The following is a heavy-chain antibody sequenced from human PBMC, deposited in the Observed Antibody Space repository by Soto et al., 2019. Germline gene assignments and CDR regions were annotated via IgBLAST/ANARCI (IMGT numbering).Heavy chain of an antibody. CDR3: AKGRGLRVLEGFDY. V-gene: IGHV3-33*06. CDR1: GFTFSSYG. D-gene: IGHD3-3*01. J-gene: IGHJ4*02. CDR2: VWYDGTTD. Sequence: GGSLRLSCAASGFTFSSYGMHWVRQAPGKGLEWVAVVWYDGTTDYYGDSVKGRFTMSRDNSKNTLYLQMNSLRADDTAVYYCAKGRGLRVLEGFDYWGQGTLVTVSS.